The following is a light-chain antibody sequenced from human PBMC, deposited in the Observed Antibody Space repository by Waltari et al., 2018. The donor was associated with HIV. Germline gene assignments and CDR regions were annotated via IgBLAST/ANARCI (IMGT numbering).Light chain of an antibody. CDR3: QQYYSSPYT. V-gene: IGKV3-15*01. CDR2: GAS. CDR1: QTVSNK. J-gene: IGKJ2*01. Sequence: EIVMTQSPATLSVSPGERATLSCWADQTVSNKLAWYQQKPGQAPRLLFYGASTRATGISARFSGSGSGTDFTLTISSLQAEDVAVYYCQQYYSSPYTFGQGAKLDIK.